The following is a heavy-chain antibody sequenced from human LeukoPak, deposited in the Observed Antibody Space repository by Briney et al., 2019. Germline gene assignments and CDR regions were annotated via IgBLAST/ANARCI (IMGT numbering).Heavy chain of an antibody. CDR3: TTGIQVVAATKLFDY. Sequence: PGGSLRLSCAASGFTFSNAWLTWVRQAPGKGPEWVGRIKSKTDGGTTDYAAPVKGRFTISRDDSENTLSLQMNSLTTEDTAVYYCTTGIQVVAATKLFDYWGQGTLVSVSS. D-gene: IGHD2-15*01. J-gene: IGHJ4*02. CDR1: GFTFSNAW. CDR2: IKSKTDGGTT. V-gene: IGHV3-15*01.